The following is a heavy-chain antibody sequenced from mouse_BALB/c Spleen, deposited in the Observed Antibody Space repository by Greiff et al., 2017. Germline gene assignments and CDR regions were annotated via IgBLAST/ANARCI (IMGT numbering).Heavy chain of an antibody. V-gene: IGHV1-15*01. Sequence: QVQLQQSGAELVRPGASVTLSCKASGYTFTDYEMHWVKQTPVHGLEWIGAIDPETGGTAYNQKFKGKATLTADKSSSTAYMELRSLTSEDSAVYYCTRDCSYYFDYWGQGTTLTVSS. CDR3: TRDCSYYFDY. CDR2: IDPETGGT. D-gene: IGHD1-1*01. J-gene: IGHJ2*01. CDR1: GYTFTDYE.